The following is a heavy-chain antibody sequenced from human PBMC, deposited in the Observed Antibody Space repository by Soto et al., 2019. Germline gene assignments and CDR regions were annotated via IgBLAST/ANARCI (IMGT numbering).Heavy chain of an antibody. V-gene: IGHV3-23*01. CDR1: GFTFSSYA. CDR2: ISGSGGST. CDR3: AKEGYYYYYGMDV. J-gene: IGHJ6*02. Sequence: HPGGSLRLSCAASGFTFSSYAMSWVRQAPGKGLEWVSAISGSGGSTYYADSVKGRFTISRDNSKNTLYLQMNSLRDEDTAVYYCAKEGYYYYYGMDVWGQGTTVTVSS.